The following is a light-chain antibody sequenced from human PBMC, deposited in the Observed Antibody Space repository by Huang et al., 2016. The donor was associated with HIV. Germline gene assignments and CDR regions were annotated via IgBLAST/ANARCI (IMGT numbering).Light chain of an antibody. Sequence: DVVLNQSPLSLPVTLGQSASISCRSSQSLEYSDGNTYLSWFHQRPGQSHRRLIYNVFKRDSGVPDRFSGSGSGTDFTRKISRVEAEDVGIYYCMQGTHWPPYTFGQGTKLEI. CDR2: NVF. J-gene: IGKJ2*01. V-gene: IGKV2-30*01. CDR3: MQGTHWPPYT. CDR1: QSLEYSDGNTY.